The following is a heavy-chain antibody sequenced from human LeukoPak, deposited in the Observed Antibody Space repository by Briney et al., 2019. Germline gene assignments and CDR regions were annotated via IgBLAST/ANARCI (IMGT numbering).Heavy chain of an antibody. CDR3: ASWEDTAMVVADY. Sequence: PGGSLRLPCAASGFTFSSYAMHWVRQAPGKGLEWVAFIRYDGSNKYYADSVKGRFTISRDNSKNTLYLQMNSLRAEDTAVYYCASWEDTAMVVADYWGQGTLVTVSS. D-gene: IGHD5-18*01. CDR1: GFTFSSYA. J-gene: IGHJ4*02. V-gene: IGHV3-30*02. CDR2: IRYDGSNK.